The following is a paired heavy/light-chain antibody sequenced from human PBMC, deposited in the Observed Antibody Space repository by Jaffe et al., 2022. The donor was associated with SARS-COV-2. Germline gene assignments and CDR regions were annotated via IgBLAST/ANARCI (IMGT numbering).Heavy chain of an antibody. CDR3: AKVPGKFCAGGACVFDL. CDR1: GFTFSSFA. V-gene: IGHV3-23*04. CDR2: ITNSGGGI. D-gene: IGHD2-8*02. Sequence: EAQLVESGGGLVQPGGSLRLSCAGSGFTFSSFAVSWVRQSPERGLEWVAVITNSGGGIYYADSVKGRFTISRDNSKNTVYLQMNSLRAEDTARYYCAKVPGKFCAGGACVFDLWGQGALVSVSS. J-gene: IGHJ4*02.
Light chain of an antibody. Sequence: DIQMTQSPSTLSASVGDRVTITCRASQSNSIWLAWYQQKPGKAPKLLISKASTLESGVPSRFSGYGSGTEFTLTISSLQPDDFATYYCQHYNSLFPPTFGGGTKVEIK. CDR3: QHYNSLFPPT. CDR1: QSNSIW. J-gene: IGKJ4*01. CDR2: KAS. V-gene: IGKV1-5*03.